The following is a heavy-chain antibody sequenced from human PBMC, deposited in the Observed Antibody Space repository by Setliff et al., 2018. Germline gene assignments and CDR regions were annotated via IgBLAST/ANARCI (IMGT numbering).Heavy chain of an antibody. D-gene: IGHD3-10*01. V-gene: IGHV4-39*07. Sequence: LSLTCTVSGGSISRSSYYWGWVRQPPGKGLEWIGSIYHTGTTDYNVSLRSRVSISVDTAKNEYSLRLASVTAADTGVYYCVRDYGPNDHWGQGTLVTVSS. J-gene: IGHJ4*02. CDR3: VRDYGPNDH. CDR1: GGSISRSSYY. CDR2: IYHTGTT.